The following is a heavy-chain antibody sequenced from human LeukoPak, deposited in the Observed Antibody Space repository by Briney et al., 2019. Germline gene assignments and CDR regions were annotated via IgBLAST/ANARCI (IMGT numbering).Heavy chain of an antibody. CDR3: ARGSRNSGSYLKTFDY. J-gene: IGHJ4*02. V-gene: IGHV1-46*01. CDR2: INPSGGST. CDR1: GYTFTSYH. D-gene: IGHD1-26*01. Sequence: ASVKVSCKASGYTFTSYHMHWVRQAPGQGLEWMGIINPSGGSTSYAQKFQGRVTMTRDTSTTTVYMELSSLRSEDTAVYYCARGSRNSGSYLKTFDYWGQGTLVTVSS.